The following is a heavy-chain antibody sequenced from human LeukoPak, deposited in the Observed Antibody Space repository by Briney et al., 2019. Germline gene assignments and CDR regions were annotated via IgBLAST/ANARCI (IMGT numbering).Heavy chain of an antibody. CDR1: GFTLSTYW. V-gene: IGHV3-7*01. D-gene: IGHD3-10*01. Sequence: GGSLRLSCAASGFTLSTYWMNCVRQAPGKGLEWVANIKQDRSEKYYVDSVKGRITISRDNAKNSLYLEMNSLRAEDTAVYYCTRVRSGRDFDSWGQGTLVTVSS. J-gene: IGHJ4*02. CDR3: TRVRSGRDFDS. CDR2: IKQDRSEK.